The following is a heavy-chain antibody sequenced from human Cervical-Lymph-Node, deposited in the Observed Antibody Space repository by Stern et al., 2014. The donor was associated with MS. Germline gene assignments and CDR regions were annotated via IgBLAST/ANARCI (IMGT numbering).Heavy chain of an antibody. CDR2: IVASGERT. Sequence: VQLVESGGGLVQPGGTLRLSCGASGFTFRSYALNWVHQAPGKGLQWFSAIVASGERTYYADSVKGRFTISRDNSKNTVHLQMTSLRAGDTAMYFCALLATPTDYWGQGTLVAVSS. J-gene: IGHJ4*02. CDR3: ALLATPTDY. V-gene: IGHV3-23*04. D-gene: IGHD2-15*01. CDR1: GFTFRSYA.